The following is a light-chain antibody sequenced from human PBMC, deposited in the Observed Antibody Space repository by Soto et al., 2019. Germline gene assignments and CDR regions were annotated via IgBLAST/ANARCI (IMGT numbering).Light chain of an antibody. CDR3: AAWDDSLSRV. V-gene: IGLV1-47*01. J-gene: IGLJ2*01. CDR2: RNN. Sequence: QPVLTQPPSASGTPGQRVTISCPGSSSNIGSNYVYWYQQLPGTAPKLLIYRNNQRPSGVPDRFSGSKSGTSASLAISGLRSEDEADYYCAAWDDSLSRVFGGGTQLTVL. CDR1: SSNIGSNY.